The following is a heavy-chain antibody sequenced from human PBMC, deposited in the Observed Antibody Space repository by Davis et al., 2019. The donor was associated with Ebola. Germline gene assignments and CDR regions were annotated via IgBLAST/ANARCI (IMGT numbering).Heavy chain of an antibody. CDR1: MYTFNNYY. J-gene: IGHJ3*02. CDR3: ARGVDSGSYYGAFDI. D-gene: IGHD1-26*01. Sequence: ASVKVSCKASMYTFNNYYVHWVRQAPGQGLEWMGWISTNGDVTRSAQRFQGRVTMTRDTSINTAYMELSRLRSDDTAVYYCARGVDSGSYYGAFDIWGQGTMVTVSS. CDR2: ISTNGDVT. V-gene: IGHV1-2*02.